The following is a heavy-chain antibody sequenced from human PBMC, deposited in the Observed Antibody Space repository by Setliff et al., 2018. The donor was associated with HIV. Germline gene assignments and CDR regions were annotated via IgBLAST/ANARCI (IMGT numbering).Heavy chain of an antibody. J-gene: IGHJ4*02. CDR1: GFTFRSYA. V-gene: IGHV3-23*03. Sequence: GGSLRLSCAASGFTFRSYAMSWVRQAPGKGLEWVSVIYSDGSSTYYADFVKGRFTISRDNFKNTLYLQMNSLRAEDTAVYYCAKDSIEASATGYYFDYWGRGTLVTAPQ. CDR3: AKDSIEASATGYYFDY. CDR2: IYSDGSST. D-gene: IGHD6-6*01.